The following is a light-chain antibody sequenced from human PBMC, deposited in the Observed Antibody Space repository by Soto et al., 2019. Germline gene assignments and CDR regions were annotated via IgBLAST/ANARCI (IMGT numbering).Light chain of an antibody. CDR1: QSVSSY. Sequence: EIVLTQSPATLSLSPGERATLSCMASQSVSSYLAWYQKKPGQAPGLLIYDASTRATGIPARFSGSGSGTEFTLTISSLQSEDFAVYYCQQYNNWPRTFGQGTKVDIK. V-gene: IGKV3-15*01. J-gene: IGKJ1*01. CDR2: DAS. CDR3: QQYNNWPRT.